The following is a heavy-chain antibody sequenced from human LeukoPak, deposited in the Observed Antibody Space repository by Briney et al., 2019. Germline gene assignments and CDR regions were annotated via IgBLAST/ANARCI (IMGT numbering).Heavy chain of an antibody. J-gene: IGHJ4*02. CDR3: ASVELPNMYYFDY. V-gene: IGHV1-8*01. CDR1: GYTFTNYE. D-gene: IGHD1-7*01. CDR2: MNPSSGNT. Sequence: ASVKVSCKASGYTFTNYEINWVRQGTGQGLEWLGWMNPSSGNTGYAQKFQGRVTMTRDTSISTAYMELSSLRSEDTAVYYCASVELPNMYYFDYWGQGTLVTVSS.